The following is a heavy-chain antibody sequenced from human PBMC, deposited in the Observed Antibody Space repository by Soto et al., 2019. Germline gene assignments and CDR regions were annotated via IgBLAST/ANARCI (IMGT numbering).Heavy chain of an antibody. Sequence: PSETLSLTCTVSGGSVSSNYWSWIRQPPGKGLEWIGYFYYGGSTHSNPSLKSRFVISIDTSKNQFSLKLSSVTASDTAVYYCASRLYGSNAFFDSWGQGALVTVS. D-gene: IGHD4-17*01. CDR1: GGSVSSNY. CDR2: FYYGGST. V-gene: IGHV4-59*02. J-gene: IGHJ5*01. CDR3: ASRLYGSNAFFDS.